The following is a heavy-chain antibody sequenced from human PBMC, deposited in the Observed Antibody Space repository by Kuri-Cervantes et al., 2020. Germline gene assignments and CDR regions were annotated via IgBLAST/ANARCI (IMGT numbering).Heavy chain of an antibody. J-gene: IGHJ6*02. Sequence: GESLKISCAASGFTFSSYAMHWVRQAPGKGLEWVAVISYDGSNKYYADSVKGRFTISRDNSKNTLYLQMNSLRVEDTAVYYCARLTYCSGSGSYYNDPYGMDVWGQGTTVTVSS. V-gene: IGHV3-30-3*01. D-gene: IGHD3-10*01. CDR3: ARLTYCSGSGSYYNDPYGMDV. CDR1: GFTFSSYA. CDR2: ISYDGSNK.